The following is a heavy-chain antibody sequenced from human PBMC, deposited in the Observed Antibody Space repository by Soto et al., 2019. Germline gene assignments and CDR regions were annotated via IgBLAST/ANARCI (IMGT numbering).Heavy chain of an antibody. CDR3: ARTRSSYNVWSGGFDY. CDR2: IFSNDQK. D-gene: IGHD3-3*01. CDR1: GFSLTNTKMG. Sequence: QVTLKESGPVLVKPTETLTLTCTVSGFSLTNTKMGVSWIRQPPGKALEWLAHIFSNDQKPYSSSLKTRLTISKDPSKCQAVLIMTNTDSVDTATYFCARTRSSYNVWSGGFDYWGRGTRVTVSS. V-gene: IGHV2-26*01. J-gene: IGHJ4*02.